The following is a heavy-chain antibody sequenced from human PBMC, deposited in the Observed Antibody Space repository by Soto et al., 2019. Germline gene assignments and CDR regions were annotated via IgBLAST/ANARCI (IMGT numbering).Heavy chain of an antibody. CDR3: AKRVGLGSGIFSFAS. Sequence: GGSLRLSCAISGCTFARYAMTWVRQAPGKGLEWVSAISDSGGTTFHADSVKGRFAVSRDNSKSTLYLQMDSLSADDTAVYFCAKRVGLGSGIFSFASWGQGTLVTVSS. CDR2: ISDSGGTT. V-gene: IGHV3-23*01. D-gene: IGHD3-10*01. CDR1: GCTFARYA. J-gene: IGHJ4*02.